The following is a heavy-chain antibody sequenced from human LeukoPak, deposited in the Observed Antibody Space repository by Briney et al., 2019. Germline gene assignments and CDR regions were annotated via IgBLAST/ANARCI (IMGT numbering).Heavy chain of an antibody. V-gene: IGHV4-31*03. J-gene: IGHJ4*02. CDR1: GGSISSGGYY. CDR2: IYYSGST. CDR3: ARAEYYDSSGYIDY. D-gene: IGHD3-22*01. Sequence: PSQTLSLTCTVSGGSISSGGYYWSWIRQHPGKGLEWIGYIYYSGSTYYNPSLKSRVTISVDTSKNQFSLKLSSVTAADTAVYYCARAEYYDSSGYIDYWGQGTLVTVSS.